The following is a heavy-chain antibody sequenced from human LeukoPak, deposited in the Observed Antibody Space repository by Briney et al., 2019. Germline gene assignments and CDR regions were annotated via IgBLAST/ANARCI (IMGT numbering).Heavy chain of an antibody. CDR2: MNPNSGNT. J-gene: IGHJ4*02. Sequence: ASVTVSCKASGYTFTSYDINWVRQATGQGLEWMGWMNPNSGNTGYAQKFQGRVTITRNTSISTAYMELSSLRSEDTAMYYCARGVVKGGWYHLFDYWGQGTLVTVSS. CDR3: ARGVVKGGWYHLFDY. V-gene: IGHV1-8*03. CDR1: GYTFTSYD. D-gene: IGHD6-19*01.